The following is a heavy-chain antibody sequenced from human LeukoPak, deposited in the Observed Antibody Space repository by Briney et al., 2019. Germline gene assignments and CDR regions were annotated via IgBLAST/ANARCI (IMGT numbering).Heavy chain of an antibody. CDR1: GYSISNDYY. CDR3: TRKATTGPTKAAFDV. J-gene: IGHJ3*01. Sequence: PSDNLSLTCAVSGYSISNDYYWGWIRQPPGRGLEWIGHIYHSGSGYYNPSLKSRVAMSVDTSKNQFSLKLSSVTAVDTAVYYCTRKATTGPTKAAFDVWGQGTMVTVSS. V-gene: IGHV4-28*01. D-gene: IGHD4-17*01. CDR2: IYHSGSG.